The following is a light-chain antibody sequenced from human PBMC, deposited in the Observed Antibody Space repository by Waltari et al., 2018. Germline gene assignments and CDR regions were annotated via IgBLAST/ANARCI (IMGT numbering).Light chain of an antibody. CDR2: DVS. J-gene: IGLJ3*02. Sequence: QSALTPPASVSGSPGQSITISCTGTSSDVGGHHYVSWYQQHPGKAPKLMIYDVSKRPSGVSNRFSGSKSGNTASLTISGLQAEDEADYYCSSYTSSSTFEVFGGGTKLTVL. CDR3: SSYTSSSTFEV. CDR1: SSDVGGHHY. V-gene: IGLV2-14*01.